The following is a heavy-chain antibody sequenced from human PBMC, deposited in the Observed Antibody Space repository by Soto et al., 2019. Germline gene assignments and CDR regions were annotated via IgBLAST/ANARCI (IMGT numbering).Heavy chain of an antibody. J-gene: IGHJ5*02. CDR2: IKSKTDGGTT. V-gene: IGHV3-15*01. CDR3: TTAIVVPRFDP. Sequence: PGGSLRLSCAASGFTFNNAWMSWVRQAPGKGLEWVGRIKSKTDGGTTDYAAPVKGKFSISGDDSKNTVYLQMNSLKTEDTAVYYCTTAIVVPRFDPWGQGTLVTVSS. D-gene: IGHD2-2*01. CDR1: GFTFNNAW.